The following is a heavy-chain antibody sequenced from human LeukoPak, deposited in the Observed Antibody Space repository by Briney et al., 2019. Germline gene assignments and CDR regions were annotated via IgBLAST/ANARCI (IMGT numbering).Heavy chain of an antibody. D-gene: IGHD1-1*01. CDR1: GGSISSSSYY. J-gene: IGHJ5*02. Sequence: SETLSLTCTVSGGSISSSSYYWGWIRQPPGKGLEWIGSIYYSGSTYYNPSLKSRVTISVDTSKNQFSLKLSSVTAADTAVYCCARETNQPERRMGLDWFDPWGQGTLVTVSS. CDR3: ARETNQPERRMGLDWFDP. CDR2: IYYSGST. V-gene: IGHV4-39*07.